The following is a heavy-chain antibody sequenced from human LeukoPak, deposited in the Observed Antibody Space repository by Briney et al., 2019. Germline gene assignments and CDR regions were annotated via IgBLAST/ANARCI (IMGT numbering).Heavy chain of an antibody. J-gene: IGHJ4*02. CDR3: ARDIASCRIDY. CDR2: IWYIGSDQ. CDR1: GFTFSSNV. D-gene: IGHD6-6*01. V-gene: IGHV3-33*08. Sequence: PGGSLRLSCAASGFTFSSNVMHWVRQAPGKGLEWVAVIWYIGSDQYYADSVKGRFTISRDNYKNTLSLQMNSLRVDDTAVYYCARDIASCRIDYWGQGTPVTVSS.